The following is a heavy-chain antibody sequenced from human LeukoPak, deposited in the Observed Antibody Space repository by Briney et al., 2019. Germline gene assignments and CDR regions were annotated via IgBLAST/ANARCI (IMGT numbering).Heavy chain of an antibody. CDR1: GFTFSSHA. CDR3: AKQGRIAARTGDYFHY. D-gene: IGHD6-6*01. J-gene: IGHJ4*02. Sequence: GGSLRLSCAASGFTFSSHAMGWVRQAPGKGLEGVSRISANGDTIKYADSVKGRFTISRDNAKNTVLLQMNSLRVDDTAVYYCAKQGRIAARTGDYFHYWGQGTLVTVSS. CDR2: ISANGDTI. V-gene: IGHV3-23*01.